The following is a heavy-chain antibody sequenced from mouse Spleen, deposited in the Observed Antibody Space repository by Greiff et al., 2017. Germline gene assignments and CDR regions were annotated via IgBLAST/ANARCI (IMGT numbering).Heavy chain of an antibody. J-gene: IGHJ4*01. V-gene: IGHV1-4*01. Sequence: VQLQESGAELARPGASVKMSCKASGYTFTSYTMHWVKQRPGQGLEWIGYINPSSGYTKYNQKFKDKATLTADKSSSTAYTQLSSLTSEDSAVYYCARNENYAMDYWGQGTSVTVSS. CDR1: GYTFTSYT. CDR2: INPSSGYT. CDR3: ARNENYAMDY.